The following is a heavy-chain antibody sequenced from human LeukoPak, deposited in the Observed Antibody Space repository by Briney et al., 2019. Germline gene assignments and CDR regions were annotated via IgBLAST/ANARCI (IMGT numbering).Heavy chain of an antibody. J-gene: IGHJ5*02. Sequence: SVKVSCKASGGTFSSYAISWVRQAPGQGLEWMGGIIPIFGTANYAQKFQGRVTITADESTSTAYMELSSLRSEDTAVYYCARAPALHDYGGNPWGQGTLVTVSS. CDR2: IIPIFGTA. D-gene: IGHD4-23*01. CDR3: ARAPALHDYGGNP. V-gene: IGHV1-69*13. CDR1: GGTFSSYA.